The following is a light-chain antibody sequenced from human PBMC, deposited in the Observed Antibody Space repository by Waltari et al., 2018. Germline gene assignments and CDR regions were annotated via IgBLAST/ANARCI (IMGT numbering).Light chain of an antibody. V-gene: IGKV1-9*01. CDR3: QQLNSYAIT. Sequence: DIQLTQSPSFLSASVGDRVVITCRASQGISNYLAWYQQKPGKAPKLLIYTASTLQSGVPSRFSGSGFGIEFTLTISILQPEDFATYYCQQLNSYAITFGQGTRLEIK. J-gene: IGKJ5*01. CDR1: QGISNY. CDR2: TAS.